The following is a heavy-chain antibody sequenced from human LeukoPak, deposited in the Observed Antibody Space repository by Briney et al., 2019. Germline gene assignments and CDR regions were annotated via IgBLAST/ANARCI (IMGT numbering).Heavy chain of an antibody. V-gene: IGHV3-73*01. D-gene: IGHD7-27*01. CDR1: GFTFSGSA. Sequence: PGGSLKLSCAASGFTFSGSAMHWVRQASGKGLEWVGRIRSKANSYATAYAASVKGRFTISRDDSKNTAYLQMNSLKTEDTAVYNCTRTGEYYYYYYMDVWGKGTTVTGSS. CDR3: TRTGEYYYYYYMDV. J-gene: IGHJ6*03. CDR2: IRSKANSYAT.